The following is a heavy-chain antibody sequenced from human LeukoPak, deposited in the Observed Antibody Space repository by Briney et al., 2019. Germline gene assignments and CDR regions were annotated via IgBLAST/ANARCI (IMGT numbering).Heavy chain of an antibody. CDR3: ARVAVAGPTGWFDP. V-gene: IGHV3-30-3*01. CDR1: GFTFSSYA. D-gene: IGHD2-15*01. J-gene: IGHJ5*02. CDR2: ISYDGSNK. Sequence: PGGSLRLSCAASGFTFSSYAMHWVRQAPGKGLEWVAVISYDGSNKYYADSVKGRFTISRDNTDNVVYLQMNSLRAEDTAVYYCARVAVAGPTGWFDPWGQGTLVTVSS.